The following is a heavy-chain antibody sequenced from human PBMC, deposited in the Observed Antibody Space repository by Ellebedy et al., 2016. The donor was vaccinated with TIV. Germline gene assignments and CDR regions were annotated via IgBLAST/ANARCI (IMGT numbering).Heavy chain of an antibody. CDR2: IYWDGSK. J-gene: IGHJ4*02. CDR3: AHSSGWTIDH. V-gene: IGHV2-5*02. CDR1: GFSLSSNAVG. Sequence: SGPTLVKPTQTLTLTCNFSGFSLSSNAVGVSWIRQPPGKALEWLTLIYWDGSKRYSPSLESRLTITKDTSKNQVVLTMTNMDPVDTATYYCAHSSGWTIDHWGQGTPVTVSS. D-gene: IGHD6-19*01.